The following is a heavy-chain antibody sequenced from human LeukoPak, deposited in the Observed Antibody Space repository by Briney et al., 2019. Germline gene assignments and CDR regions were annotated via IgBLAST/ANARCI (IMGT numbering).Heavy chain of an antibody. D-gene: IGHD1-26*01. Sequence: GGSLRLSCAASGFTFSSYGMHWVRQAPGKGLEWVAVIWYDGSNKYYADSVKGRFTISRDNSKNTLYLQMNSLRAEDTAVYCCARDMGSGSPGPLDYWGQGTLVTVSS. J-gene: IGHJ4*02. V-gene: IGHV3-33*01. CDR1: GFTFSSYG. CDR2: IWYDGSNK. CDR3: ARDMGSGSPGPLDY.